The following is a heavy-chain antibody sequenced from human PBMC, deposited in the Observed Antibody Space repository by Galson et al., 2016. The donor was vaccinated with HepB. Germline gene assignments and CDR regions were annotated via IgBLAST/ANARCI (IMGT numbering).Heavy chain of an antibody. CDR2: IKQDGSEK. D-gene: IGHD6-13*01. CDR3: ARVGIGSSWYFDY. J-gene: IGHJ4*02. Sequence: SLRLSCAASGFTFGNYVMSWVRQAPGKGLEWVAIIKQDGSEKYYVDSVKGRFTISRDNAKKSLYLQMNSLRAEDTAVYYCARVGIGSSWYFDYWGQGTLVTVAS. V-gene: IGHV3-7*01. CDR1: GFTFGNYV.